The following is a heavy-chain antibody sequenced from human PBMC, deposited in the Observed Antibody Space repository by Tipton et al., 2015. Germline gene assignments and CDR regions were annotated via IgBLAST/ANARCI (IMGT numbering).Heavy chain of an antibody. J-gene: IGHJ4*02. CDR2: ISRSSGNQ. CDR1: GFTFSSYN. V-gene: IGHV3-48*01. D-gene: IGHD2-15*01. Sequence: SLRLSCAASGFTFSSYNMNWVRQAPGRGLEWVSYISRSSGNQYYADSVKGRFTISRDNSKNTLYLQMNSLRAEDTAVYYCARLVGVGSYYFDYWGQGTLVTVSS. CDR3: ARLVGVGSYYFDY.